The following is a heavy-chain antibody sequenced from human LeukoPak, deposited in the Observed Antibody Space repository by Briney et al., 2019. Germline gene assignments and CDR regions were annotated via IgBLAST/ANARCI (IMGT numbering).Heavy chain of an antibody. Sequence: SETLSLTCAVSGDSISSDGYAWNWIRQPPGKGLEWIGYIYYSGSTYFNPSLKSRVTMSVDTSKNQFSLRLSSVTAADTAVYYCAGLPYYYDSSGGPNAFDNWGQGTMVTVSS. CDR2: IYYSGST. CDR3: AGLPYYYDSSGGPNAFDN. V-gene: IGHV4-30-4*07. J-gene: IGHJ3*02. D-gene: IGHD3-22*01. CDR1: GDSISSDGYA.